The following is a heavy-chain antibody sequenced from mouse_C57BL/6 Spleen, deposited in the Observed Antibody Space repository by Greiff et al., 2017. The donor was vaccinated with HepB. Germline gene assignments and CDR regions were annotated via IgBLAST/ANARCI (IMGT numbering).Heavy chain of an antibody. CDR3: ATTNAMDY. Sequence: QVQLQQPGAELVMPGASVKLSCKASGYTFTSYWMHWVKQRPGQGLEWIGEIDPSDSYTNYNQKFKGKSTLTVDKSSRTAYMQLSSLTSEDSAVYYCATTNAMDYWGQGTSVTVSS. J-gene: IGHJ4*01. CDR2: IDPSDSYT. V-gene: IGHV1-69*01. CDR1: GYTFTSYW.